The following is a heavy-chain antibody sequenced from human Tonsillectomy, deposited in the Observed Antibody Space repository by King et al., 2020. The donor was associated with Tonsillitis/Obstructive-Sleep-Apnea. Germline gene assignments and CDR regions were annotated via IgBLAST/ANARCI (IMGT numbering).Heavy chain of an antibody. D-gene: IGHD1-7*01. J-gene: IGHJ6*03. Sequence: TLKESGPTLVKPTQTLTLTCTFSGFSLSTSGVGVGWIRQPPGKALEWLALIYWDDDKRYSPSLKSRLTITKDTSKNQVVLTMTNMDPVDTATYYCAPYKWHYGAYYYYMDVWGKGTTVTVSS. CDR3: APYKWHYGAYYYYMDV. CDR1: GFSLSTSGVG. V-gene: IGHV2-5*02. CDR2: IYWDDDK.